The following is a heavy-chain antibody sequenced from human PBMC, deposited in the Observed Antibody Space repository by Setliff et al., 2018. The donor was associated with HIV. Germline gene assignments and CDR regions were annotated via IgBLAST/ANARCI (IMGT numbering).Heavy chain of an antibody. CDR2: IYGGAST. CDR3: VRDTEVSSSWSFDY. Sequence: GGSLRLSCAASGFVFSDHSLHWVRQAPGKGLEWLSTIYGGASTYYADSVKGRFTISRDNSKNTIFLQMNGLRGDDTAIYYCVRDTEVSSSWSFDYWGQGTLVTVSS. J-gene: IGHJ4*02. CDR1: GFVFSDHS. V-gene: IGHV3-53*01. D-gene: IGHD6-13*01.